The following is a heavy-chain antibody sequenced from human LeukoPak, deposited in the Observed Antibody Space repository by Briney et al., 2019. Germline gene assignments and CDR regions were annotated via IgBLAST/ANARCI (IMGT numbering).Heavy chain of an antibody. CDR2: IYYSGST. CDR3: ARADRAFDI. CDR1: GGSISSYY. V-gene: IGHV4-59*01. Sequence: PSETLSLTCTVSGGSISSYYWSWIRQPPGKGLGWIGYIYYSGSTNYNPSLKSRVTISVDTSKNQFSLKLSSVTAADTAVYYCARADRAFDIWGQGTMVTVSS. J-gene: IGHJ3*02.